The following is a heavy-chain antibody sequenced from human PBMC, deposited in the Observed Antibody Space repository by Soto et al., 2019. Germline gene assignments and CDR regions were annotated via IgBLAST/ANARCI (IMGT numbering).Heavy chain of an antibody. Sequence: QGQLVESGGGVVQPGGSLRLSCAASGFIFSAYGIHWVRQAPGKGLEWVAIVWNDGINKYYADSVKGRFTISRANFKNTLDLQINSLRVEDTAVYYCARLAYSNFLGGLDSWGQGTLVTASS. CDR1: GFIFSAYG. D-gene: IGHD1-26*01. CDR2: VWNDGINK. V-gene: IGHV3-33*01. CDR3: ARLAYSNFLGGLDS. J-gene: IGHJ5*01.